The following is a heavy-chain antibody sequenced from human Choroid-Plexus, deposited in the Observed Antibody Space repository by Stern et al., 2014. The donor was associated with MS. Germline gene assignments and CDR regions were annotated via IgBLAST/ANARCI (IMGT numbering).Heavy chain of an antibody. CDR3: AKGHGAVAGDFDS. Sequence: QAQLVESGGGVVQPGRSLRLSCTASGFSFNTYAMHWVRQGPGKGLEWAAGIRNDGANKHYVDSVKGRFTISRDNSMNTLYLQMNSLRGEDTARYYCAKGHGAVAGDFDSWGQGSLVTVSS. V-gene: IGHV3-30*18. J-gene: IGHJ4*01. D-gene: IGHD6-19*01. CDR2: IRNDGANK. CDR1: GFSFNTYA.